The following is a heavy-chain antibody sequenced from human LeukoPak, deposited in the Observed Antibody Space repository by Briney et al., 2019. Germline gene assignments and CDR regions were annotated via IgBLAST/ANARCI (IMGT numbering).Heavy chain of an antibody. CDR3: TSFYETN. J-gene: IGHJ4*02. V-gene: IGHV3-74*01. D-gene: IGHD2/OR15-2a*01. CDR1: GLIFTKYW. CDR2: ANSDGSAT. Sequence: GGSLRLSCAASGLIFTKYWMHWVRQAPGKGLVWVSHANSDGSATSYADSVKGRFTISRDNAKNTVYLHMNSLRVEDTAVYYCTSFYETNWGQGTLVTVSS.